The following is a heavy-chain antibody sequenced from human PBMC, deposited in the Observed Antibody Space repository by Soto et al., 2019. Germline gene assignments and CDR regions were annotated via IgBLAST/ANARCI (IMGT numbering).Heavy chain of an antibody. CDR2: VYNSGST. CDR3: ARYRREAVAGYTLDN. J-gene: IGHJ4*02. Sequence: SETLSLTCTVSGDSINNYYWSWIRQPPGKRLEWIGYVYNSGSTNYNPSLKSRVTISEDTSKSQFSLKVNSMTAADTAVYYCARYRREAVAGYTLDNWGQGILVTV. D-gene: IGHD6-13*01. CDR1: GDSINNYY. V-gene: IGHV4-59*01.